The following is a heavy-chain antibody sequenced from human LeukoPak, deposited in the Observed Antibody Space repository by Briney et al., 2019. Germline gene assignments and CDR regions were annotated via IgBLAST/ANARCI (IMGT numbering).Heavy chain of an antibody. Sequence: GESLKISCKGSGYSFTSYWIGWVRRMPGKGLEWMGIIYPGDPDTRYSPSFQGQVTISADKSISTAYLQWSSLKASDTAMYYCARLKSYDKVVRWFDPWGQGTLVTVSS. CDR3: ARLKSYDKVVRWFDP. CDR1: GYSFTSYW. CDR2: IYPGDPDT. V-gene: IGHV5-51*01. J-gene: IGHJ5*02. D-gene: IGHD3-22*01.